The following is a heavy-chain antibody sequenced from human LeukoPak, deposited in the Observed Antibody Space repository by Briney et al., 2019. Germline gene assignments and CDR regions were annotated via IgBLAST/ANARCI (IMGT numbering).Heavy chain of an antibody. CDR1: GGSFSGYY. CDR3: AGGGYSSSWSLGYYFDY. J-gene: IGHJ4*02. CDR2: INHSGST. V-gene: IGHV4-34*01. D-gene: IGHD6-13*01. Sequence: SGTLSLTCAVYGGSFSGYYWSWIRQPPGKGLEWIGEINHSGSTNYNPSLKSRVTISVDTSKNQFSLKLSSVTAADTAVYYCAGGGYSSSWSLGYYFDYWGQGTLVTVSS.